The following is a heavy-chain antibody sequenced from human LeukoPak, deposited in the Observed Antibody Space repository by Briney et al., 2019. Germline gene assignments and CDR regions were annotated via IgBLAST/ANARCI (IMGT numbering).Heavy chain of an antibody. CDR3: ARGLRYSNYWRC. Sequence: AASVKVSCKASGGTFSSYAISWVRQATGQGLEWMGWMNPNSGNTGYAQKFQGRVTMTRNTSISTAYMELSSLRSEDTAVYYCARGLRYSNYWRCWGQGTLVTVSS. CDR2: MNPNSGNT. V-gene: IGHV1-8*02. J-gene: IGHJ4*02. D-gene: IGHD4-11*01. CDR1: GGTFSSYA.